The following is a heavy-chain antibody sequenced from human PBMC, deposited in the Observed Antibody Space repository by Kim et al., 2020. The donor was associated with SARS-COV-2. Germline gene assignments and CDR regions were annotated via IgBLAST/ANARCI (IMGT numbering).Heavy chain of an antibody. CDR3: ARTTMGWFDP. CDR2: IYYSGST. V-gene: IGHV4-59*13. CDR1: GGSISSYY. D-gene: IGHD4-17*01. J-gene: IGHJ5*02. Sequence: SETLSLTCTVSGGSISSYYWSWIRQPPGKGLEWIGYIYYSGSTNYNPSLKSRVTISVDTSKNQFSLKLSSVTAADTAVYYCARTTMGWFDPWGQGTLVTVSS.